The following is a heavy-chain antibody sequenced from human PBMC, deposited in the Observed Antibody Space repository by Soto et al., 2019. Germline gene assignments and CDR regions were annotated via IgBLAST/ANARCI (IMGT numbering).Heavy chain of an antibody. CDR1: GFTLSVYA. CDR2: ISNDGTNK. Sequence: AWGSLRLSCASSGFTLSVYAMHWVRQAPGKGLEWVAIISNDGTNKHYADSVRGRFTISRDTSKNSLYLEMHSLRPEDTAVFYCARDGGLRALRLGPDYWGQGTKVTVSS. D-gene: IGHD4-17*01. CDR3: ARDGGLRALRLGPDY. J-gene: IGHJ4*02. V-gene: IGHV3-30-3*01.